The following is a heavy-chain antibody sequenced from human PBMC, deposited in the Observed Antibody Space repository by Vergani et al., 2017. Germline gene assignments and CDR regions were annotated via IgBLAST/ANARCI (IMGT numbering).Heavy chain of an antibody. CDR3: ASLDYYGSGRSNSNSGDYYYGMDV. CDR1: GGTFSSYA. J-gene: IGHJ6*02. CDR2: IIPIFGTA. D-gene: IGHD3-10*01. Sequence: QVQLVQSGAEVKKPGSSVKVSCKASGGTFSSYAISWVRQAPGQGLEWMGRIIPIFGTANYAQKFQGRVTITADESTSTAYMALSSLRSEVAAVSYCASLDYYGSGRSNSNSGDYYYGMDVWGQGTTVTVSS. V-gene: IGHV1-69*18.